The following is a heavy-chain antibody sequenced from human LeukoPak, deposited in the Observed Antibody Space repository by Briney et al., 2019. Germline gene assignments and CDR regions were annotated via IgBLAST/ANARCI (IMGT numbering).Heavy chain of an antibody. CDR3: ARDLSVRTIDY. D-gene: IGHD3-10*01. CDR2: INQDGSEK. J-gene: IGHJ4*02. Sequence: GGSLRLSCAASGFTFSSFWMSWVRQAPGKGLEWVANINQDGSEKSSAASVKGRFSISRDNAKNSLYLQMNSLRAEDTAVYYCARDLSVRTIDYWGQGTLVTVSS. V-gene: IGHV3-7*04. CDR1: GFTFSSFW.